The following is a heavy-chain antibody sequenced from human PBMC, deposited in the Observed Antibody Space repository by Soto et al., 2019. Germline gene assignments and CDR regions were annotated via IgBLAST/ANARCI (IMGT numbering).Heavy chain of an antibody. CDR3: ARVRFLEWLSLRAREYYFDY. Sequence: EVQLLESGGGLVQPGGSLRLSCAASGFTFSSYAMSWVRQAPGKGLEWVSAISGSGGSTYYADSVKGRFTISRDNSKNTLYLQMNSLRAEDTAVYYCARVRFLEWLSLRAREYYFDYWGQGTLVTVSS. CDR2: ISGSGGST. CDR1: GFTFSSYA. D-gene: IGHD3-3*01. J-gene: IGHJ4*02. V-gene: IGHV3-23*01.